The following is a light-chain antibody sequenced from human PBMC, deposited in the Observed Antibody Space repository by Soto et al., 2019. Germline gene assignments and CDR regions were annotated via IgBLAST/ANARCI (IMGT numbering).Light chain of an antibody. CDR1: SSDIGGYDY. CDR2: DVT. V-gene: IGLV2-14*01. CDR3: SSYTRRNTVI. Sequence: QSALTQPASVSGSPGQSITISCTGTSSDIGGYDYVSWYQQYPGKAPKLMVYDVTTRPSGVSNRFSGSKSGSTASLTISGLQAEDEADYYCSSYTRRNTVIFGGGTKLTVL. J-gene: IGLJ2*01.